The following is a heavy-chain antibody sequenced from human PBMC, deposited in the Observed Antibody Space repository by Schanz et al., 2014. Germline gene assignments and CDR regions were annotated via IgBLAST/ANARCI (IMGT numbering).Heavy chain of an antibody. CDR3: ARLDSSSWYPRY. V-gene: IGHV3-43*01. Sequence: EVQLVESGGVVVQPGGSLRLSCAASGFTFDDYTMHWVRQAPGKGLEWAALISWDGGSTYYADSVKGRFTISRDNSKITLYLQMNSLRAEDTAVYYCARLDSSSWYPRYWGQGTLXTVSS. CDR1: GFTFDDYT. J-gene: IGHJ4*02. CDR2: ISWDGGST. D-gene: IGHD6-13*01.